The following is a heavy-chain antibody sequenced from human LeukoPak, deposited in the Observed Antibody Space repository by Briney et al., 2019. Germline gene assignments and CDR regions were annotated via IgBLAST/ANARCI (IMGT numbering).Heavy chain of an antibody. CDR2: ILYDGNNK. V-gene: IGHV3-30*18. Sequence: GGSLRLSCAASGFSFSSFGMHWVRQAPGKGLEWLSVILYDGNNKYYADFVKGRFTISRDNSKNTLYLQMNSLRPEDTAVYYCVKKPGVGNYAQYWGQGTRVTVSS. CDR1: GFSFSSFG. CDR3: VKKPGVGNYAQY. D-gene: IGHD3-22*01. J-gene: IGHJ4*02.